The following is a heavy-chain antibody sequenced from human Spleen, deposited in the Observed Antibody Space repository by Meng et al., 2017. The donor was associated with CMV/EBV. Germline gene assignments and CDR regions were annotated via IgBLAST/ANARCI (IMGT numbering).Heavy chain of an antibody. V-gene: IGHV3-48*04. CDR1: GFTFSYYN. CDR3: SRDHYDRSGYDFGSHSVPPVNYYSYHLDV. D-gene: IGHD3-22*01. CDR2: ISNSGTIT. J-gene: IGHJ6*02. Sequence: GESLKISCATSGFTFSYYNTNWVRLAPGKGLEWLSSISNSGTITYYADSVRGRFTISRDNAKKSLDLQMNSLRVEDTAVYYCSRDHYDRSGYDFGSHSVPPVNYYSYHLDVWGQGTTVTVSS.